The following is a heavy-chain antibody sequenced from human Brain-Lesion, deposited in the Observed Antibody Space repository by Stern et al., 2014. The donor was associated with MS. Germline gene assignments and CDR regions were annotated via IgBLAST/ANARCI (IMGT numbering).Heavy chain of an antibody. CDR3: ARDCGICNCHNPYYYYGMDV. Sequence: EVQLEESGGGLVQPGGPLRLSCAPSGFSFSAYWMTWVRQAPGKGLQWVASIKQDGSETYYVDCVKGRFPISRDNAKNSRSLQMNSLSAEDTAVYYCARDCGICNCHNPYYYYGMDVWGQGTTVTVSS. CDR1: GFSFSAYW. D-gene: IGHD1-20*01. J-gene: IGHJ6*02. V-gene: IGHV3-7*01. CDR2: IKQDGSET.